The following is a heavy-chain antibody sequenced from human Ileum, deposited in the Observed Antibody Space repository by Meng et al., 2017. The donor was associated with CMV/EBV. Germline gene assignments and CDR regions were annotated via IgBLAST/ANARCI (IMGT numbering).Heavy chain of an antibody. Sequence: GESLKISCAASGFTFSRYDIRWVRQAPGKGLEWVAFIRYDGSNQYYADSVKGRFAISRDNSKNTLYLQMNSLRPEDTAIYYCAKDALHSGSPWYLDSWGQGTLVTVSS. CDR1: GFTFSRYD. J-gene: IGHJ4*02. CDR3: AKDALHSGSPWYLDS. CDR2: IRYDGSNQ. D-gene: IGHD1-26*01. V-gene: IGHV3-30*02.